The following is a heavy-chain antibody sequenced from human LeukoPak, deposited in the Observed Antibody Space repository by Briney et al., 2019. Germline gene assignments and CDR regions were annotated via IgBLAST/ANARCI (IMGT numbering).Heavy chain of an antibody. CDR2: IKLDGSET. CDR1: GFTLSNYW. J-gene: IGHJ3*02. D-gene: IGHD6-19*01. CDR3: ARDQTPAYSGAWYDALDI. Sequence: GGSLRLSCAASGFTLSNYWMTWVRQAPGKGLEWVANIKLDGSETYYVDSVKGRFTLSRDNAKNSLYLQMNSLRAKDTAVYYCARDQTPAYSGAWYDALDIWGQGTRVTVSS. V-gene: IGHV3-7*01.